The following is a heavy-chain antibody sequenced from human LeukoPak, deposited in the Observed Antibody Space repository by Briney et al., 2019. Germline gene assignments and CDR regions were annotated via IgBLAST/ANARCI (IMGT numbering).Heavy chain of an antibody. CDR1: GGSISSSSYY. V-gene: IGHV4-39*07. D-gene: IGHD3-22*01. J-gene: IGHJ5*02. CDR3: ARGPSEPYDSSGYGGGNWFDP. CDR2: IYYSGST. Sequence: EPLSLTCTVSGGSISSSSYYWGWIRQPPGQGLAWIGSIYYSGSTYYNPSLKSRVTISVDTSKNQFSLKLSSVTAADTAVYYCARGPSEPYDSSGYGGGNWFDPWGQGTLVTVSS.